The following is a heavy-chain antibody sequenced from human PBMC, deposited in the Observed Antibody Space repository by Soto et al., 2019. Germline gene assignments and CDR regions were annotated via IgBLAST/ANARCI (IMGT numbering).Heavy chain of an antibody. J-gene: IGHJ4*02. D-gene: IGHD4-4*01. Sequence: GGSLRLSCAASGFTFSNAWMNWVRQAPGKGLEWVGRIKSKTDGGTTDYAAPVKGRFTISRDDSKNTLYLQMNSLKTEDTAVYYCTTDLQYLQYITWYYFDYWGQGTLVTVSS. CDR2: IKSKTDGGTT. CDR1: GFTFSNAW. CDR3: TTDLQYLQYITWYYFDY. V-gene: IGHV3-15*07.